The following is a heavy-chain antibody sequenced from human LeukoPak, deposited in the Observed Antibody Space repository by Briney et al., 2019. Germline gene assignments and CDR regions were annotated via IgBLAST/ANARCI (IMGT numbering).Heavy chain of an antibody. V-gene: IGHV3-11*01. Sequence: GGSLRLSCAASGFTFSDYYMSWIRQAPGKGLEWVSYISGSGSTIFYADSVKGRFAISRDNAKNSLYLQMNSLRAEDTAVYYCAKGPYYYDSSGYYATWGQGTLVTVSS. CDR2: ISGSGSTI. D-gene: IGHD3-22*01. CDR1: GFTFSDYY. CDR3: AKGPYYYDSSGYYAT. J-gene: IGHJ5*02.